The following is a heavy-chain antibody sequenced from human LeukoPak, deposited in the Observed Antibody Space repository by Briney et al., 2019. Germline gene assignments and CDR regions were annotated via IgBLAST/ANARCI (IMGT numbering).Heavy chain of an antibody. V-gene: IGHV4-38-2*02. CDR2: IYHSGST. D-gene: IGHD1-26*01. CDR1: GGSISSYY. J-gene: IGHJ5*02. CDR3: ARDRLVSGVSLWFDP. Sequence: SETLSLTCIVSGGSISSYYWGWIRQPPGKGLEWIGSIYHSGSTYYNPSLKSRVTISVDTSKNQFSLKLSSVTAADTAVYYCARDRLVSGVSLWFDPWGQGTLVTVSS.